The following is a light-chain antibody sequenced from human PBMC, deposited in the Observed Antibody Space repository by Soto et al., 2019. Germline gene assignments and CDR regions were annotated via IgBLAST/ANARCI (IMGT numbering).Light chain of an antibody. V-gene: IGKV1-5*01. Sequence: DIQMTQSPSTLSASIGDRVTITCRASQSVGSWLAWYQQKPGKAPKVLIYDASSLESGVPSSFSGSGSETEFTLTISSLQPDDFSTYYCLQYNSYPYTFGQGTRLEIK. CDR3: LQYNSYPYT. J-gene: IGKJ2*01. CDR1: QSVGSW. CDR2: DAS.